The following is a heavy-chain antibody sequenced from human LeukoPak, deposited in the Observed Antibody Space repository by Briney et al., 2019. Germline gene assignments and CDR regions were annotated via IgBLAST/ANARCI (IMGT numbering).Heavy chain of an antibody. Sequence: GGSLRLSCAASGFTFRSYEMNWVRQAPGKGLEWGSYISSSGSTIYYADSVKVRFTISRDNAKTSLYLQMNSLRAEDTAVYYCVSSMWDCSGTPCYERFDYWGPGTLVTVSS. CDR3: VSSMWDCSGTPCYERFDY. J-gene: IGHJ4*02. CDR1: GFTFRSYE. CDR2: ISSSGSTI. V-gene: IGHV3-48*03. D-gene: IGHD2-2*01.